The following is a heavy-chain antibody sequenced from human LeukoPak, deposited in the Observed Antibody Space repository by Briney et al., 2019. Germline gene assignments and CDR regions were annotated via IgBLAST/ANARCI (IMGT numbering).Heavy chain of an antibody. CDR3: ARSRITGNNWFDP. Sequence: ASAKVSCKASGYTFTSYDINWVRQATGQGLEWMGWMNPNSGNTGYAQKFQGRVTMTRNTSISTAYMELSSLRSEDTAVYYCARSRITGNNWFDPWGQGTLVTVSS. CDR2: MNPNSGNT. J-gene: IGHJ5*02. D-gene: IGHD1-20*01. CDR1: GYTFTSYD. V-gene: IGHV1-8*01.